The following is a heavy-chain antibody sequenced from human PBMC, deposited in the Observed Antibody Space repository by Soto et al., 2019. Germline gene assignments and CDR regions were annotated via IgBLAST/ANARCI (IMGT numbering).Heavy chain of an antibody. Sequence: GGSLRLSCVASGFTFSVYYMSWMPQAPGKGLEWVSYISSSGSTIYYADSVKGRFTISRDNAKNSLYLQMNSLRAEDTAVYYCARGPYDYVWGSDPPHFDYWGQGTLVTVSS. CDR2: ISSSGSTI. V-gene: IGHV3-11*01. CDR3: ARGPYDYVWGSDPPHFDY. CDR1: GFTFSVYY. D-gene: IGHD3-16*02. J-gene: IGHJ4*02.